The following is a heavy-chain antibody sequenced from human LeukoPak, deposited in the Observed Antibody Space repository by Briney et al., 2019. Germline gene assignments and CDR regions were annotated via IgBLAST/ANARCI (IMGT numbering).Heavy chain of an antibody. V-gene: IGHV4-30-2*01. D-gene: IGHD2-2*02. CDR1: GGSISSGGYS. CDR3: ATGHYCSSTSCYTGYNWFDH. Sequence: SETLSLTCAVSGGSISSGGYSWSWIRQPPGKGLEWNGYVYHSGSTYYNPSLKCRLTISVDRSKIQFSLKLSSVSAANTAVYYCATGHYCSSTSCYTGYNWFDHWGQGTLVTVSS. CDR2: VYHSGST. J-gene: IGHJ5*02.